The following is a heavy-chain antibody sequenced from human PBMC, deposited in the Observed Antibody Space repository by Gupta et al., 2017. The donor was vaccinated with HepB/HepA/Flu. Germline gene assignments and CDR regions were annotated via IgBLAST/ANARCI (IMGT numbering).Heavy chain of an antibody. J-gene: IGHJ4*02. CDR1: GFPSSSYS. V-gene: IGHV3-21*01. Sequence: EVQLVESGGGLVKPGGSLRLSCAASGFPSSSYSMTWVRQAPGKGLEWVSFISSGNSYIYYADSVKGRFTISRDNAKNSLYLQMNSLRAEDTAVYYCARDAYNTRWFDYWGQGTLVTVSS. D-gene: IGHD6-13*01. CDR2: ISSGNSYI. CDR3: ARDAYNTRWFDY.